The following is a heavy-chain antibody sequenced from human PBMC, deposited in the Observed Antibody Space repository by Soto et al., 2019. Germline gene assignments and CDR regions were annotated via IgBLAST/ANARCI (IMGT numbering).Heavy chain of an antibody. CDR3: ARDSAATPVYYYYGMAV. D-gene: IGHD2-2*01. V-gene: IGHV1-69*13. Sequence: SVKVSCKASGGTFSSYAISWVRQAPGQGLEWMGGIIPIFGTANYAQKFQGRVTITADESTSTAYMELSSLRSEDTAVYYCARDSAATPVYYYYGMAVWGQGTTVTVSS. J-gene: IGHJ6*02. CDR1: GGTFSSYA. CDR2: IIPIFGTA.